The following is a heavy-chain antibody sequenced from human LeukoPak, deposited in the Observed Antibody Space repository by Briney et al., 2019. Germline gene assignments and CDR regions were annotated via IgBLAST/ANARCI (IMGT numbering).Heavy chain of an antibody. D-gene: IGHD6-13*01. CDR3: ARGRGRQQLVPFDY. Sequence: PSETLSLTCTVSGGSISSYYWSWIRQPPGKGLEWIGYIYYSGSTNYNPSLKSRVTISVDTSKNQFSLKLSSVTAADTAVYYCARGRGRQQLVPFDYWGQGTLVTVSS. CDR1: GGSISSYY. CDR2: IYYSGST. V-gene: IGHV4-59*01. J-gene: IGHJ4*02.